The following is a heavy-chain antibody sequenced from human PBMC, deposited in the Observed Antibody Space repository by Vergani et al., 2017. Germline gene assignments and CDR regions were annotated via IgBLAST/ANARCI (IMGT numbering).Heavy chain of an antibody. J-gene: IGHJ2*01. V-gene: IGHV4-30-2*01. Sequence: QLQLQESGSGLVKPSQTLSLTCAVSGGSISSGGYSWSWIRQPPGKGLEWIGYIYHSGSTYYNPSLKSRVTISVDRSKNQFSLKLSSVTAADTAVYYCARGKMLRTVTTPPDLWGRGTLVTVSS. CDR3: ARGKMLRTVTTPPDL. D-gene: IGHD4-17*01. CDR1: GGSISSGGYS. CDR2: IYHSGST.